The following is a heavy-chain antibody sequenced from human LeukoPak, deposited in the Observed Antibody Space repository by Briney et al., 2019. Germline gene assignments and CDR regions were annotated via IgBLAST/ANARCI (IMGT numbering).Heavy chain of an antibody. D-gene: IGHD2-21*01. CDR2: IKQDGSEK. CDR1: GFSFGSYW. V-gene: IGHV3-7*01. J-gene: IGHJ3*02. CDR3: AKYCGGDCDQGAFDI. Sequence: GGSLRPSCAASGFSFGSYWMSWVRQAPGKGLEWVANIKQDGSEKYYVDSVKGRFTISRDNAKNSLHLQMNSLRAEDTAVYYCAKYCGGDCDQGAFDIWGQGTMVTVSS.